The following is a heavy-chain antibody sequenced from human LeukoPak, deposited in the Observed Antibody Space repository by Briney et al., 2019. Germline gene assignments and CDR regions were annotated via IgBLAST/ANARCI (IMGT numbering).Heavy chain of an antibody. CDR1: GYTFTSYY. Sequence: GASVKVSCKASGYTFTSYYMHWVRRAPGRGLEWMGIINLSGGSATYAQKFQGRVTMTRDTSTSTVYMELSSLRSEDTAVYYCATSLPAAGYYFDYWGQGTLVTVSS. V-gene: IGHV1-46*01. D-gene: IGHD6-13*01. CDR3: ATSLPAAGYYFDY. CDR2: INLSGGSA. J-gene: IGHJ4*02.